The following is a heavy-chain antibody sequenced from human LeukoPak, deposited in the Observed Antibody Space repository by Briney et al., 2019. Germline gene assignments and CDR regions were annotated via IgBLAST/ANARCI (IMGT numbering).Heavy chain of an antibody. J-gene: IGHJ4*02. CDR2: ISYDGSNK. Sequence: GGSLRLSCAASVRTFSSYAMHCVRQAPGKGLEWVAVISYDGSNKYYADSVKGRFTISRDNSKNTLYLQMNSLRADDTAVYYCAAREGTYKCDSSGPPGDYWGQGTLVTVSS. D-gene: IGHD3-22*01. CDR1: VRTFSSYA. V-gene: IGHV3-30*04. CDR3: AAREGTYKCDSSGPPGDY.